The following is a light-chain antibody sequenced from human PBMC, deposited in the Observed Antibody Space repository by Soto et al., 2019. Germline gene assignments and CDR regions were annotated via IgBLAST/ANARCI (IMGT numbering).Light chain of an antibody. J-gene: IGLJ1*01. CDR1: SSDVGGYNY. CDR2: EVS. CDR3: TSSTSSSTPA. Sequence: QSVLTQPASVAGSPGQAITISCTGTSSDVGGYNYVSWYQQHPGKAPKLMIYEVSNRPSGVSDRFSGSKSGNTASLTISGLQAEDEADYYCTSSTSSSTPAFGTGTRSPS. V-gene: IGLV2-14*01.